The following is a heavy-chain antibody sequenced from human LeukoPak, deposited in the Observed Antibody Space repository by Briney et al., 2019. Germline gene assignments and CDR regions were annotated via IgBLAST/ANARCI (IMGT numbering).Heavy chain of an antibody. CDR2: ILGSGST. Sequence: SETLSLTCTVSGAPINDYYWNWVRQPAGKGLEWIGRILGSGSTNYSPSLKSRVTMTVDTSKNQLSLKVMSVTAADTAVYYCAKGGDYYQGMDVWGQGTTVSVSS. CDR3: AKGGDYYQGMDV. V-gene: IGHV4-4*07. CDR1: GAPINDYY. J-gene: IGHJ6*02. D-gene: IGHD3-10*01.